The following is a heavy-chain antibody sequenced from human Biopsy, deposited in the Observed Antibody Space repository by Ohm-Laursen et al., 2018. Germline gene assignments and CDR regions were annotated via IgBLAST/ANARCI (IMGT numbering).Heavy chain of an antibody. V-gene: IGHV2-70*16. CDR3: ARIPILVVPAAIVYRHRRHLQGLDV. Sequence: TQTLTLTCTLSGFSLNTRGMSVTWIRQPPGKALEWLARIDWDDAKFYNGSLKTRLTIPKDTSENHVVLTLSDVDPVDTATYYCARIPILVVPAAIVYRHRRHLQGLDVWGQGTTVIVSS. CDR2: IDWDDAK. J-gene: IGHJ6*02. CDR1: GFSLNTRGMS. D-gene: IGHD2-2*02.